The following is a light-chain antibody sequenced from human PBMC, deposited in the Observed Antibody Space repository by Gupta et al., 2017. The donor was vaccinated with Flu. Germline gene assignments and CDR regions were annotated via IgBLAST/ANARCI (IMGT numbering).Light chain of an antibody. V-gene: IGKV4-1*01. CDR1: QPVLFSSNGDIY. Sequence: DIVMTQSPDSLAVSLGDRATINCKSSQPVLFSSNGDIYVAWYKQKPGKPPNLIIDWAYTRESGVPDRFSGDGSGTDFSLIISNLQAEDEAIYFCHQYYLSPPTFGQGTKVEIK. J-gene: IGKJ1*01. CDR2: WAY. CDR3: HQYYLSPPT.